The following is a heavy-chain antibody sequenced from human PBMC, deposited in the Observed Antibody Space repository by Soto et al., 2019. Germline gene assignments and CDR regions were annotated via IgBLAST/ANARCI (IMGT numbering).Heavy chain of an antibody. V-gene: IGHV1-2*04. D-gene: IGHD3-10*01. CDR2: INPNSGGT. Sequence: ASVKVSCKASGYTFTGYYMHWVRQAPGQGLEWMGWINPNSGGTNYAQKFQGWVTMTRDTSISTAYMELSRLRSDDTAVYYCARDRGYGSGSYYKVIDYYYYMDVWGKGTTVTV. J-gene: IGHJ6*03. CDR3: ARDRGYGSGSYYKVIDYYYYMDV. CDR1: GYTFTGYY.